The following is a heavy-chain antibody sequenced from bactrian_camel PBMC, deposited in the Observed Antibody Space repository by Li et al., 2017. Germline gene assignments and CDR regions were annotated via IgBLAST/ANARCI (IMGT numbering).Heavy chain of an antibody. V-gene: IGHV3S53*01. D-gene: IGHD5*01. Sequence: HVQLVESGGGSVQAGGSLRLACVRSGLDCVFDMAWYRQAPGKEREKVASITADGVVRDSAPVKGRFTISRDNSKLIDNSEVTMWLSMDSLKPEDSAMYYCAADLCAGWELSAGWRATDRFAYWGQGTQVTVS. CDR1: GLDCVFD. J-gene: IGHJ4*01. CDR2: ITADGVV. CDR3: AADLCAGWELSAGWRATDRFAY.